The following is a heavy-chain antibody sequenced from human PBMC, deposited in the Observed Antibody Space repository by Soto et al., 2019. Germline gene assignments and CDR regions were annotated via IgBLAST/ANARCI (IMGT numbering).Heavy chain of an antibody. CDR2: IHTGGTT. V-gene: IGHV4-4*07. Sequence: PSETLSLTCTVSGGSISGFYWNWFRQPAGKGLEWIGRIHTGGTTNYKPSLRSRVTMSVDTSKNQFSLKLTSVTAADTAVYSCARISGGPIRWGQGTLVTVSS. CDR1: GGSISGFY. CDR3: ARISGGPIR. J-gene: IGHJ4*02.